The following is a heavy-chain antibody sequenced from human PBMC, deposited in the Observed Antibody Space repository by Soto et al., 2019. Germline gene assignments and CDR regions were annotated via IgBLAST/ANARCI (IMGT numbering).Heavy chain of an antibody. Sequence: ETLSPTCTVSGGSMIRYYCTFIRHPPGKGLEWIGNIHYTGSTNYNPSLKSRVTILLGTSTSQFSLKVSSVTAADTAVYYCARDLTISSTDGPLDPWGHGTLVTVSS. J-gene: IGHJ5*02. D-gene: IGHD1-1*01. CDR2: IHYTGST. CDR3: ARDLTISSTDGPLDP. V-gene: IGHV4-59*01. CDR1: GGSMIRYY.